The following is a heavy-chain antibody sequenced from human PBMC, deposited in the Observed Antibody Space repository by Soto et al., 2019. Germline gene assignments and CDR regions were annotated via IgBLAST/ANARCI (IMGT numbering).Heavy chain of an antibody. D-gene: IGHD6-6*01. CDR3: ARESAAPGDYYYYGMDV. CDR1: GFTFSSYG. CDR2: ISYDGSNK. Sequence: PGGSLRLSCAASGFTFSSYGMHWVRQAPGKGLEWVAVISYDGSNKYYADSVKGRFTISRDNSKNTLYLQVNSLRAEDTAVYYCARESAAPGDYYYYGMDVWGQGTTVTVSS. V-gene: IGHV3-30*03. J-gene: IGHJ6*02.